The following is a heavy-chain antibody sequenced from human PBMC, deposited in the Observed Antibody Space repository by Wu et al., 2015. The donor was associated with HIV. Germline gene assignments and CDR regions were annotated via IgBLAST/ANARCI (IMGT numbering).Heavy chain of an antibody. Sequence: QVQLVQSGAEVKKPGASVKVSCKASGYTFTGFYIHWVRQAPGQGLEWMGWINPKSGGTNYEQKFQGRVTMTRDTSISTAYMELRRLRSDDTAVYYCARDRSGVDFYMDVVGTKGPRSTVSS. D-gene: IGHD2-21*01. CDR2: INPKSGGT. V-gene: IGHV1-2*02. J-gene: IGHJ6*03. CDR3: ARDRSGVDFYMDV. CDR1: GYTFTGFY.